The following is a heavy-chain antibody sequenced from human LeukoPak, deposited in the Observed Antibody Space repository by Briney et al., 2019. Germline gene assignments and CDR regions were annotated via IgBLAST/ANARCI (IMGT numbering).Heavy chain of an antibody. CDR1: GFTLSTFG. CDR2: ISGSGGST. Sequence: GRSLRLSCAASGFTLSTFGMHWVRQPPRNGLEWVSGISGSGGSTYYADSVKGRVSISRDNSKSTVYLQMNSLRAEDTGVYCCAKDDGGSPPHAFDIWGEGTLVTVSS. J-gene: IGHJ3*02. D-gene: IGHD3-10*01. V-gene: IGHV3-23*01. CDR3: AKDDGGSPPHAFDI.